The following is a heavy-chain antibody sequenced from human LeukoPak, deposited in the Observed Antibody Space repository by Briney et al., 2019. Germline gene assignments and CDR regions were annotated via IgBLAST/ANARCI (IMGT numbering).Heavy chain of an antibody. CDR1: GGSISSGSYY. CDR2: IYTSGST. J-gene: IGHJ4*02. CDR3: ARLGGYDRNHFDY. D-gene: IGHD5-12*01. V-gene: IGHV4-61*02. Sequence: SETLSLTCTVSGGSISSGSYYWSWIRQPAGKGLEWIGRIYTSGSTNYNPSLKSRVTISVDTSKNQFSLKLSSVTAADTAVYYCARLGGYDRNHFDYWGQGTLVTVSS.